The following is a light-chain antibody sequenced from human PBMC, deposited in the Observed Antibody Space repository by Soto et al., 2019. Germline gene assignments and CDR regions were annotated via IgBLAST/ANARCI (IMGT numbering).Light chain of an antibody. Sequence: EIVLTQSPGTLSLSPGERATLSCRASQGVSSSYLAWYQQKPGQPPRLLIYGASSRATGIPDRFSGSGSGTDFTLTITTLEPEDSAVYYCQHYRTSLGGGTKVEIK. V-gene: IGKV3-20*01. CDR1: QGVSSSY. J-gene: IGKJ4*01. CDR2: GAS. CDR3: QHYRTS.